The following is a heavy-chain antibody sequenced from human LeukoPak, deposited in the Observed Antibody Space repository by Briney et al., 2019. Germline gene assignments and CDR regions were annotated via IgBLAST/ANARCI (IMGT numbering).Heavy chain of an antibody. CDR1: GFTVSSNY. V-gene: IGHV3-66*01. J-gene: IGHJ3*02. CDR3: ARDGRWLQLAPDAFDI. CDR2: IYSGDST. Sequence: PGGSLRLSCAASGFTVSSNYMTWVRQAPGKGLEWVSLIYSGDSTYYTDSVKGRFTMSRDNSKNTLYLQTNSLRVEDTAVYYCARDGRWLQLAPDAFDIWGQGTMVTVSS. D-gene: IGHD5-24*01.